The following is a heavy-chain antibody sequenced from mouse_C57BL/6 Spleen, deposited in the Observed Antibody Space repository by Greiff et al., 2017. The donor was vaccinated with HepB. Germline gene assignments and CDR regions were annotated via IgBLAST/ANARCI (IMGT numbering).Heavy chain of an antibody. V-gene: IGHV14-2*01. CDR3: ARSLYYYGSPYFDY. J-gene: IGHJ2*01. Sequence: EVQLQESGAELVKPGASVKLSCTASGFNIKDYYMHWVKQRTEQGLEWIGRIDPEDGETKYAPKFQGKATKTADSSSNTAYLQLISLTSEDPAVYYCARSLYYYGSPYFDYWGQGTTLTVAS. D-gene: IGHD1-1*01. CDR2: IDPEDGET. CDR1: GFNIKDYY.